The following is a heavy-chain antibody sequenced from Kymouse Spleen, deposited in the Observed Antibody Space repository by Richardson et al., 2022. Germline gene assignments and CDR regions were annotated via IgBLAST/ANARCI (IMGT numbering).Heavy chain of an antibody. D-gene: IGHD1-26*01. CDR3: AREGYSGSPYYYYYYGMDV. CDR2: IWYDGSNK. CDR1: GFTFSSYG. Sequence: QVQLVESGGGVVQPGRSLRLSCAASGFTFSSYGMHWVRQAPGKGLEWVAVIWYDGSNKYYADSVKGRFTISRDNSKNTLYLQMNSLRAEDTAVYYCAREGYSGSPYYYYYYGMDVWGQGTTVTVSS. V-gene: IGHV3-33*01. J-gene: IGHJ6*02.